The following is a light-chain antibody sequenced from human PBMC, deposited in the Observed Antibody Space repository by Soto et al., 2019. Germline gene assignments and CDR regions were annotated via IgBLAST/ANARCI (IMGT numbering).Light chain of an antibody. V-gene: IGKV3-20*01. CDR2: GAS. CDR3: HQSGSSPIFT. Sequence: EIVLTQSPGTLSLSPGERATLSCRASQSVSSSYLAWYQQKPVQAPRLLIYGASSRATGIPDRFSGSGSGTDCTLTISRLEPDDFAVYYCHQSGSSPIFTVGPGTKVDSK. J-gene: IGKJ3*01. CDR1: QSVSSSY.